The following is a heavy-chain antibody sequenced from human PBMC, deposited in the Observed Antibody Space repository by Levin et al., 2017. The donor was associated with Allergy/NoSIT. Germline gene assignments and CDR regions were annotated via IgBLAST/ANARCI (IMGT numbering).Heavy chain of an antibody. J-gene: IGHJ6*02. CDR3: AREKGSYGDYYYYYGMDV. D-gene: IGHD4-17*01. CDR1: GYTFTGYY. CDR2: INPNSGGT. V-gene: IGHV1-2*02. Sequence: ASVKVSCKASGYTFTGYYMHWVRQAPGQGLEWMGWINPNSGGTNYAQKFQGRVTMTRDTSISTAYMELSRLRSDDTAVYYCAREKGSYGDYYYYYGMDVWGQGTTVTVSS.